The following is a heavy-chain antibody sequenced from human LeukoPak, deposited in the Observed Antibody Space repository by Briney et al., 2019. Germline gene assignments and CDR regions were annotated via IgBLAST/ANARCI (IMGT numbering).Heavy chain of an antibody. Sequence: GGSLRLSCAASGFTFSDYYMSWIRQAPGKGLEWVSYIGSSGSTIYYADSVKGRFTISRDNAKNSLYLQMNSLRSEDTAVYYCATLGTDQTYGSGSQYYFDYWGQGTLVTVSS. CDR2: IGSSGSTI. D-gene: IGHD3-10*01. J-gene: IGHJ4*02. CDR3: ATLGTDQTYGSGSQYYFDY. CDR1: GFTFSDYY. V-gene: IGHV3-11*01.